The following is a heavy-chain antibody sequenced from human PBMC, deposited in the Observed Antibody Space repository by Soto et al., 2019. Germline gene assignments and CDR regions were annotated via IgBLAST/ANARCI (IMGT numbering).Heavy chain of an antibody. CDR3: ARYTEWLRFRYFDY. D-gene: IGHD5-12*01. CDR2: IIPIFGTA. J-gene: IGHJ4*02. CDR1: GGTFSSYA. Sequence: QVQLVQSGAEVKKPGSSVKVSCKASGGTFSSYAISWVRQAPGQGLEWMGGIIPIFGTANYAQKFQGRVTITADESTSTAYMELCSLRSEDTAVYYCARYTEWLRFRYFDYWGQGTLVTVSS. V-gene: IGHV1-69*01.